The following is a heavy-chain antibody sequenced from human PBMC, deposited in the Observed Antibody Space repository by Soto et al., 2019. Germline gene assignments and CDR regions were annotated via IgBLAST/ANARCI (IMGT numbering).Heavy chain of an antibody. J-gene: IGHJ5*02. CDR2: IWHDGSYK. CDR3: ARDVNEVAGLDL. Sequence: QVQLVESGGGVVQPGTSLRLSCEASGFTFSSYGSHWVRQAPGKGLEWVAVIWHDGSYKYYADYVKGRVTISRDNSKNTHYIEKNSLRAEDTAICYCARDVNEVAGLDLWGHGTLVSV. V-gene: IGHV3-33*01. CDR1: GFTFSSYG. D-gene: IGHD6-19*01.